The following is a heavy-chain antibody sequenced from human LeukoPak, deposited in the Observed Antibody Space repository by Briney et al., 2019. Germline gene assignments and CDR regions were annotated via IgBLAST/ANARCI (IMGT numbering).Heavy chain of an antibody. V-gene: IGHV4-4*07. CDR1: GGSISSYY. Sequence: PSETLSLTCTVSGGSISSYYWSWIRQPAGKGLEWIGRIYTSGSTNYNPSLKSRVTMSVDTSKNQFSLKLSSVTAADTAVDYCARGRGSTGAVKYYFDYWGQGTLVTVSS. J-gene: IGHJ4*02. D-gene: IGHD3-10*01. CDR3: ARGRGSTGAVKYYFDY. CDR2: IYTSGST.